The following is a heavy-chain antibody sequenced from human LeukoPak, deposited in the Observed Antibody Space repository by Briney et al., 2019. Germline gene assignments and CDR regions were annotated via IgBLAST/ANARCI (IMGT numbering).Heavy chain of an antibody. Sequence: PGGSLRLSCEASGFTFSPYGMTWVRQAPGKGLEWVSTISYDSRSIGYADSVKGRFTISRDNAKSSTFLQMNSLRAEDTAVYYCARDGSEWSRDLWGQGTLVTVSS. J-gene: IGHJ5*02. CDR3: ARDGSEWSRDL. CDR2: ISYDSRSI. D-gene: IGHD2-15*01. CDR1: GFTFSPYG. V-gene: IGHV3-21*01.